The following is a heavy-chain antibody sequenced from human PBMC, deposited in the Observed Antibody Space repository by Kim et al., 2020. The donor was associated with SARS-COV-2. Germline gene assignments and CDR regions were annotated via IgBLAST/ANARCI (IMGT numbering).Heavy chain of an antibody. Sequence: SGPTLVNPTQTLTLTCTFSGFSLSTSGVGVGWIRQPPGKALEWLALLYWDDDKRYSPSLKSRLTITKNTSKNQVVLTMTNMDPVDTATYYCAHAYYDIWPGDAIYFDYWGQGTLVTVSS. V-gene: IGHV2-5*02. J-gene: IGHJ4*02. CDR1: GFSLSTSGVG. D-gene: IGHD3-9*01. CDR2: LYWDDDK. CDR3: AHAYYDIWPGDAIYFDY.